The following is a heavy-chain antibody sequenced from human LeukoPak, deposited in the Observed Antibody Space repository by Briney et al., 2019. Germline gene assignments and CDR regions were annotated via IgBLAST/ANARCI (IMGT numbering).Heavy chain of an antibody. CDR3: TSSDQYCSGGSCYRRAYYYMDV. CDR1: GFTFGDYA. J-gene: IGHJ6*03. Sequence: GGSLRLSCTASGFTFGDYAMSWVRQAPGKGLEWVGFIRSKAYGGTTEYAASVKGRFTISRDDSKSIAYLQMNSLKTEDTAVYYCTSSDQYCSGGSCYRRAYYYMDVWGKGTTVTVSS. CDR2: IRSKAYGGTT. V-gene: IGHV3-49*04. D-gene: IGHD2-15*01.